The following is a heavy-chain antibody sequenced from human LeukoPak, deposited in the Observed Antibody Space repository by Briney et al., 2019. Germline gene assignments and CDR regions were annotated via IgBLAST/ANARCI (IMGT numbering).Heavy chain of an antibody. CDR1: GGSISSYY. V-gene: IGHV4-59*08. CDR2: IYYSGST. CDR3: ARLAVAGTLDY. Sequence: PSETLSLTCTVSGGSISSYYWSWIRQPPGKGLEWIGYIYYSGSTNYNPSLKSRVTISVNTSKNQFSLKLSSVTAADTAVYYCARLAVAGTLDYWGQGTLVTVSS. D-gene: IGHD6-19*01. J-gene: IGHJ4*02.